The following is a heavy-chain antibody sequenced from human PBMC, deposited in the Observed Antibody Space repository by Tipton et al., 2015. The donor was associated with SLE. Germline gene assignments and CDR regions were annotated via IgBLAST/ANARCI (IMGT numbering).Heavy chain of an antibody. V-gene: IGHV4-31*02. CDR3: ARDPAARRGMDV. D-gene: IGHD6-6*01. J-gene: IGHJ6*02. CDR2: IYYSGST. CDR1: GGSISSGGYY. Sequence: LRLSCTVSGGSISSGGYYWSWIRQHPGKGLEWIGYIYYSGSTYYNPSIKSRVTISVDTSKNQFSLKLSSVTAADTAVYYCARDPAARRGMDVWGQGTTVTVSS.